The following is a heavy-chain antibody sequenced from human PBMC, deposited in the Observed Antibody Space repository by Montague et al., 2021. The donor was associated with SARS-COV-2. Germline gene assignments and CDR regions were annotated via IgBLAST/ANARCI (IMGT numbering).Heavy chain of an antibody. CDR3: ARGVVEMATIWGLGPKYYYYGMDV. D-gene: IGHD5-24*01. CDR2: INPNSGGT. Sequence: QSGAEVKKPGESLKISCKASGYTFTGYYMYWVRQAPGQGLEWMGWINPNSGGTNYAQKFQGWVTMTRDTSISTAYMELSRLRFDDTAVYYCARGVVEMATIWGLGPKYYYYGMDVWGQGTTVTVSS. J-gene: IGHJ6*02. V-gene: IGHV1-2*04. CDR1: GYTFTGYY.